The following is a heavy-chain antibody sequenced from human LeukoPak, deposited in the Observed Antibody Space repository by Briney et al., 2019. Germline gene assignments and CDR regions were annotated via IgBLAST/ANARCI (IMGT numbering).Heavy chain of an antibody. CDR2: IRGKAYGGTT. CDR3: TRWRVASVPYS. Sequence: GGSLRLSCTTSGFTTGDYAMAWVRQTPGKGLECVGSIRGKAYGGTTEYAASVKGRFTISRDDSRSIAYLQMNSLKIEDTAVYNCTRWRVASVPYSWGQGTLVTVSS. V-gene: IGHV3-49*04. J-gene: IGHJ4*02. D-gene: IGHD6-19*01. CDR1: GFTTGDYA.